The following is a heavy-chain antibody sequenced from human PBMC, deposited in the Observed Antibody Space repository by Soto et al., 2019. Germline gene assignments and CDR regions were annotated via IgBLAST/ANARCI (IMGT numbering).Heavy chain of an antibody. J-gene: IGHJ4*02. CDR1: GYTFTSYD. CDR2: MNPKRGNR. CDR3: ARGYCSGGSCYSGVSFW. Sequence: QVQLVQSGAEVKKPGASVKVSCKASGYTFTSYDINWVRQATGQGLEWMGWMNPKRGNRGYAQKFQGRVTMTRNTSISTAYMERSSLRSEDTAVYYCARGYCSGGSCYSGVSFWWGKGTLVTVSS. V-gene: IGHV1-8*01. D-gene: IGHD2-15*01.